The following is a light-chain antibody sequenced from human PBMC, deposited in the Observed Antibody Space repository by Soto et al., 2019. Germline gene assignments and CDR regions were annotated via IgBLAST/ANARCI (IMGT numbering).Light chain of an antibody. Sequence: DLQLTQSPSSVSASVGDRVTITCRANQHIDRWLAWFQQKPGKAPELLIYGASILESWVPSRFNGSRSGTDFTLTISGLQPEDFATYYCHQAHTFPYTFGPGTKVDMK. V-gene: IGKV1-12*01. CDR2: GAS. CDR3: HQAHTFPYT. J-gene: IGKJ3*01. CDR1: QHIDRW.